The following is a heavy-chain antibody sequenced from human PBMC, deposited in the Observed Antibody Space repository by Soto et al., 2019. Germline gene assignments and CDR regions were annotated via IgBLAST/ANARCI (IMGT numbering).Heavy chain of an antibody. V-gene: IGHV6-1*01. J-gene: IGHJ6*02. CDR2: TYYRSKWYN. CDR1: GDSVSSNSAA. CDR3: ARAKTIAHPSYSSSWFYYYYGMDV. Sequence: SQTLSLTCAISGDSVSSNSAAWNWIRQSPSRGLEWLGRTYYRSKWYNDYAVSVKSRITINPDTSKNQFSLQLNSVTPEDTAVYYCARAKTIAHPSYSSSWFYYYYGMDVWGQGTTVTVSS. D-gene: IGHD6-13*01.